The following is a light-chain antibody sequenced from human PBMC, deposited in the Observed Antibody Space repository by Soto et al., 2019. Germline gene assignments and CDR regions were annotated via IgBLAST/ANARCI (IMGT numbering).Light chain of an antibody. CDR2: WGS. CDR3: VQALQTPYT. Sequence: DIVVTQSPLSLPVTPGEPASISCRSSQSLLHPNGNYFFDWYLQKPGQSPQLLIYWGSIRASGVTDRFSGSASGTDFTLKISRVEAEDVGVYYCVQALQTPYTFGQGTKLEIK. J-gene: IGKJ2*01. CDR1: QSLLHPNGNYF. V-gene: IGKV2-28*01.